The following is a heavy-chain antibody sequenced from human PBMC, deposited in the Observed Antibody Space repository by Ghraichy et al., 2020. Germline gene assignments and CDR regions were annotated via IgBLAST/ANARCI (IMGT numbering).Heavy chain of an antibody. J-gene: IGHJ4*02. D-gene: IGHD3-22*01. CDR3: AKDIMMVVIITIDY. CDR1: GFTFSNYA. Sequence: GGSLRLSCTASGFTFSNYAMSWVRQVPGKGLEWVSGISGSGDSTYYADSVRGRFTISRDNSKNTLYLQMNSLRAVDTAVYYCAKDIMMVVIITIDYWGQGTLVTVSS. V-gene: IGHV3-23*01. CDR2: ISGSGDST.